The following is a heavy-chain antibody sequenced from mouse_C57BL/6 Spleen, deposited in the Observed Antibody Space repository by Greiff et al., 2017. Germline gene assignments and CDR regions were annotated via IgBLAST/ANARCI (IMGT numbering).Heavy chain of an antibody. J-gene: IGHJ2*01. Sequence: QVQLQQSGAELVRPGASVTLSCKASGYTFTDYEMHWVKQTPVHGLEWIGAIDPETGGTAYNQKFKGKAILTADKSSSTAYMELRSLTSEDSAVYYCMGYGSSYVLDYWGQGTTLTVSS. CDR1: GYTFTDYE. V-gene: IGHV1-15*01. D-gene: IGHD1-1*01. CDR2: IDPETGGT. CDR3: MGYGSSYVLDY.